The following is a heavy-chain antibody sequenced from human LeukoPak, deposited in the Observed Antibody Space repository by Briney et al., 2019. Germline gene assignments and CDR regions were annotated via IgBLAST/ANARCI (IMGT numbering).Heavy chain of an antibody. J-gene: IGHJ6*02. CDR1: GFTFSSYG. CDR3: ARDRGYYDYVWGSYGMDV. CDR2: IWYDGSNK. D-gene: IGHD3-16*01. V-gene: IGHV3-33*01. Sequence: GGSLRLSCAASGFTFSSYGMHWVRQAPGKGLEWVAVIWYDGSNKYYADSVKGRFTISRDNSKNTLYLQMNSLRAEDTAVYYCARDRGYYDYVWGSYGMDVWGQGTTVAVSS.